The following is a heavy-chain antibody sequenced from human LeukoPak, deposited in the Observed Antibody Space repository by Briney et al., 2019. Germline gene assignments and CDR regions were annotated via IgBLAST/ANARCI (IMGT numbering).Heavy chain of an antibody. Sequence: SETLSLTCTVSGGSISSYYWSWIRQPAGKGLEWIGRIYTSGSTNYNPSLKSRVTISVDTSKNQFSLKLSYVTAADTAVYYCARLNGYSYGAYYFDYWGQGTLVTVSS. V-gene: IGHV4-4*07. CDR2: IYTSGST. CDR3: ARLNGYSYGAYYFDY. CDR1: GGSISSYY. J-gene: IGHJ4*02. D-gene: IGHD5-18*01.